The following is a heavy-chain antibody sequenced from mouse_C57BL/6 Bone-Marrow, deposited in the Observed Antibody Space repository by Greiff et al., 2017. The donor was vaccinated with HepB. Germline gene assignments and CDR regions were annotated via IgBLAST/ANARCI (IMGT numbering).Heavy chain of an antibody. CDR2: IHPNSGST. CDR3: ARSSDYDGAAWFAY. D-gene: IGHD2-4*01. Sequence: QVQLQQPGAELVKPGASVKLSCKASGYTFTSYWMHWVKQRPGQGLEWIGMIHPNSGSTNYNEKFKSKATLTVDKSSSTAYMQLSSLTSEDSAVYYCARSSDYDGAAWFAYWGQGTRVTVSA. J-gene: IGHJ3*01. V-gene: IGHV1-64*01. CDR1: GYTFTSYW.